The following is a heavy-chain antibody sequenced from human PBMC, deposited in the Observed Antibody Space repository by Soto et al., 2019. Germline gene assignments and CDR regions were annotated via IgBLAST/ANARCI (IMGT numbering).Heavy chain of an antibody. CDR1: GDSVNTGSYY. J-gene: IGHJ4*02. CDR3: ATGRYNYGSEY. D-gene: IGHD3-10*01. V-gene: IGHV4-61*01. Sequence: SQTLSLTCTVSGDSVNTGSYYWSWIRQPPGKGLEWIGYAYYSGSTNYNPSLKSRVTISLDTSKNHFSLKLTSVTAADTAVYYCATGRYNYGSEYCGEGTLVTVSS. CDR2: AYYSGST.